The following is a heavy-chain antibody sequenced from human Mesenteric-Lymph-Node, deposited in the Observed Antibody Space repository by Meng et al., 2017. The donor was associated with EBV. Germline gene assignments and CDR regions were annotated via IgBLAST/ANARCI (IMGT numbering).Heavy chain of an antibody. Sequence: QARLQRSGPGLVKPSGTLSPTCAASGGSINSSNWWNWVRQPPGKGLEWIGSFYYSGSTYYNPSLKSRVTISEHTSKNQFSLKLSSVTAADTAVYYCARVLLRGVILLWGQGTLVTVSS. CDR3: ARVLLRGVILL. V-gene: IGHV4-4*02. D-gene: IGHD3-10*01. J-gene: IGHJ4*02. CDR1: GGSINSSNW. CDR2: FYYSGST.